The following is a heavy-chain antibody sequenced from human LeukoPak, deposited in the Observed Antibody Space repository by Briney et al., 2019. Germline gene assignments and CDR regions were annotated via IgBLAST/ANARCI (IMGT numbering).Heavy chain of an antibody. CDR2: IKLDGSEK. Sequence: GGSLRLSCVASGFTFGKYWMSRVRQAPGKGLEWVANIKLDGSEKNYVDSVKGRFTISRDNTKNSLYLQMNSLRAEDTAVFYCARDQYDTWSRRGNFDSWGQGTLVIVSS. CDR1: GFTFGKYW. J-gene: IGHJ4*02. CDR3: ARDQYDTWSRRGNFDS. V-gene: IGHV3-7*03. D-gene: IGHD3-3*01.